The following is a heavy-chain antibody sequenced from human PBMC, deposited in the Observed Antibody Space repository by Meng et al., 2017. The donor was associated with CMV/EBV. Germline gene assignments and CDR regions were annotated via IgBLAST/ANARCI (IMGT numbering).Heavy chain of an antibody. V-gene: IGHV4-39*06. CDR1: GGSISSSSYY. D-gene: IGHD6-19*01. CDR2: IYYSGST. CDR3: ARDSAVAGVVDY. Sequence: RPRLEESGPGLVKPSETLSLTCTVSGGSISSSSYYWGWIRQPPGKGLEWIGSIYYSGSTYYNPSLKSRVTISVDTSKNQFSLKLSSVTAADTAVYYCARDSAVAGVVDYWGQGTLVTVSS. J-gene: IGHJ4*02.